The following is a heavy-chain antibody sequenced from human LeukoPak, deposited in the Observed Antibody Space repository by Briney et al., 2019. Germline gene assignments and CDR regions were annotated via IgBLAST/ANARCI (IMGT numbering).Heavy chain of an antibody. V-gene: IGHV1-2*02. CDR3: AREVEGGYDAFDI. Sequence: ASVKVSCKASGYTFTGYYMHWVRQASGQGLEWMGWINPNSGGTNYAQKFQGRVTMTRDTSISTAYMELSRLRSDDTAVYYCAREVEGGYDAFDIWGQGTMVTVSS. D-gene: IGHD1-26*01. CDR2: INPNSGGT. J-gene: IGHJ3*02. CDR1: GYTFTGYY.